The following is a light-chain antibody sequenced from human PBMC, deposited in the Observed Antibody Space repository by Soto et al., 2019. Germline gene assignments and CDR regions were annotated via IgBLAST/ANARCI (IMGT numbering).Light chain of an antibody. CDR1: QSVSSSY. Sequence: ESVLTQSPGTLSLSPGERATLSCRASQSVSSSYLAWYQQKPGQAPRLLIYGASSRATGIPDRFNGSGSGTAFTLTISRLEAEDFAVYYCQQYGSSPLLTFGGGNKVEIK. J-gene: IGKJ4*01. CDR2: GAS. CDR3: QQYGSSPLLT. V-gene: IGKV3-20*01.